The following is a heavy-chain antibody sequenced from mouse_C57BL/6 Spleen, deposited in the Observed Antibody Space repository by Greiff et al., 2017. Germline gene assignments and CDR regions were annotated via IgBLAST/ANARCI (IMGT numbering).Heavy chain of an antibody. CDR3: ARMRGYYSNFHYFDC. CDR2: IWWDDDK. D-gene: IGHD2-5*01. J-gene: IGHJ2*01. V-gene: IGHV8-8*01. CDR1: GFSLSTFGMG. Sequence: VKLMESGPGLLQPSQPLSLTCSFSGFSLSTFGMGVGWIRHPSGKGLEWLAHIWWDDDKYYNPALKSRLTISKDTSKNQVFLKIANVDTADTATYCCARMRGYYSNFHYFDCWGKGTTLTVSS.